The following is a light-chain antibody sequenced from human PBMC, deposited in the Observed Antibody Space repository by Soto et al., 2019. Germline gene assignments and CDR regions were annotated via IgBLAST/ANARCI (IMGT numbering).Light chain of an antibody. Sequence: DIVMTQSPDSLAVSLGERATINCKSSQSVLYSSNNKNYLAWYQQKPGQPPKALIYWASTRESVVPDRFSGSGSGTDYPLTISSLQAEDVAVYYCQQYYTTPWTFGQGTKGEIK. J-gene: IGKJ1*01. CDR3: QQYYTTPWT. CDR2: WAS. V-gene: IGKV4-1*01. CDR1: QSVLYSSNNKNY.